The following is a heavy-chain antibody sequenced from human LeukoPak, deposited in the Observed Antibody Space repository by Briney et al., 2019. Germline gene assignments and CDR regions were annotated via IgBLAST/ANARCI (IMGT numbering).Heavy chain of an antibody. CDR2: ISYDGSNK. J-gene: IGHJ5*02. Sequence: GGSLRLSCAASGFTFSSYAMHWVRQAPGKGLEWVSVISYDGSNKYYADSVKGRFTISRDNSKNTLYLQMNSLRAEDTAVYYCARDPRLVRPRGIAAAVWWFDPWGQGTLATVSS. D-gene: IGHD6-13*01. V-gene: IGHV3-30-3*01. CDR1: GFTFSSYA. CDR3: ARDPRLVRPRGIAAAVWWFDP.